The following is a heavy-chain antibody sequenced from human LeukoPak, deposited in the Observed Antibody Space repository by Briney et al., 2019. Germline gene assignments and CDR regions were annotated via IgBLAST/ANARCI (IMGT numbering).Heavy chain of an antibody. V-gene: IGHV4-39*01. J-gene: IGHJ4*02. CDR1: GGSISSSGYY. Sequence: PSETLSLTCTASGGSISSSGYYWGWIRQPPGKGLEWIASINYSGTTYYNPSLKSRVTVSEDRSKNQFSLKLSSVTAADTAVYYCARLRDGRWLLEYWGQGTLVTVSS. CDR3: ARLRDGRWLLEY. CDR2: INYSGTT. D-gene: IGHD5-24*01.